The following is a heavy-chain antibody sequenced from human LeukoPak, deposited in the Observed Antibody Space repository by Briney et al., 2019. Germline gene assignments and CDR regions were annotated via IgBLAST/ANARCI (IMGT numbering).Heavy chain of an antibody. CDR3: ARARLYYYDSSGYSFWFDP. Sequence: SETLSLTCTASGGSISSYYWSWIRQPAGKGLEWIGRIYTSGSTNYNPSLKSRVTMSVDTSKNQFSLKLSSVTAADTAVYYCARARLYYYDSSGYSFWFDPWGQGTLVTVSS. J-gene: IGHJ5*02. D-gene: IGHD3-22*01. CDR2: IYTSGST. V-gene: IGHV4-4*07. CDR1: GGSISSYY.